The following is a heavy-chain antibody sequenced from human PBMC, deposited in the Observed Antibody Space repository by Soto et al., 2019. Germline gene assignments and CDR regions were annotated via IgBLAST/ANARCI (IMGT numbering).Heavy chain of an antibody. J-gene: IGHJ4*02. CDR1: LFTFSNYV. V-gene: IGHV3-23*01. D-gene: IGHD6-13*01. CDR2: ISETGRST. Sequence: PGGSLRLSCVDSLFTFSNYVMSWVRQAPGKGLEWVSTISETGRSTYYADSVKGRFTISRDNAKNTLYLEMSSLRAEDTAVYYCASPLYSSRVPLGFWGQGTLVTVSS. CDR3: ASPLYSSRVPLGF.